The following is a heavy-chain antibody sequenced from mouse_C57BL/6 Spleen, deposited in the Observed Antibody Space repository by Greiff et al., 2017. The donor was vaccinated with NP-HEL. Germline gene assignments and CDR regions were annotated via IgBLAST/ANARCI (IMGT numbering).Heavy chain of an antibody. CDR3: ARIGHYDYLFDY. V-gene: IGHV1-61*01. CDR1: GYTFTSYW. Sequence: QVQLQQPGAELVRPGSSVKLSCKASGYTFTSYWMDWVKQRPGQGLEWIGNIYPSDSETHYNQKFKDKDTLTVDKSSSTAYMQLSSLTSEDSAVYYCARIGHYDYLFDYWGQGTTLTVSS. D-gene: IGHD2-4*01. J-gene: IGHJ2*01. CDR2: IYPSDSET.